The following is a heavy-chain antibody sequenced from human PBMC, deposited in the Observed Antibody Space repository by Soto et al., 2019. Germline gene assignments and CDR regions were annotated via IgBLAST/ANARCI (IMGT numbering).Heavy chain of an antibody. CDR1: GFTFSNFA. CDR3: ARDYSYQRAMDV. J-gene: IGHJ6*02. Sequence: PGGSLRLSCAASGFTFSNFAMYRVRQAPGKGLEWVTVISYDGSHKYYADSVKGRFTISRDNSKNTLYLQMNNLRAEDSAVYFCARDYSYQRAMDVWGQGTTVTVSS. CDR2: ISYDGSHK. D-gene: IGHD2-15*01. V-gene: IGHV3-30-3*01.